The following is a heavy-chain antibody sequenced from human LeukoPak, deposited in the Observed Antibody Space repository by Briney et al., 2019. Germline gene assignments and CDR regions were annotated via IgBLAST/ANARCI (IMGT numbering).Heavy chain of an antibody. J-gene: IGHJ3*02. CDR2: IRYDGSNK. Sequence: PGGSLRLSCAASGFTFSSYGMHWVRQAPGKGLEWVAFIRYDGSNKYYADSVKGRFTISRDNSKNTLYLQMNSLRAEDTAVYYCARAFYDAFDIWGQGTMVTVSS. V-gene: IGHV3-30*02. CDR3: ARAFYDAFDI. D-gene: IGHD3-16*01. CDR1: GFTFSSYG.